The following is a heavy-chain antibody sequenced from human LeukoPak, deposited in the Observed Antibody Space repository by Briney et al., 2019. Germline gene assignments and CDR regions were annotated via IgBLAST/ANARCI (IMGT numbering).Heavy chain of an antibody. J-gene: IGHJ4*02. Sequence: SETLPLTCTVSGGSISSYYWSWIRQPPGKGLEWIGYIYYSGSTNYNPSLKSRVTISVDTSKNQFSLKLSSVTAADTAMYYCARGESYYDFWSGYYTLDYRGQGTLVTVSS. V-gene: IGHV4-59*01. CDR2: IYYSGST. D-gene: IGHD3-3*01. CDR1: GGSISSYY. CDR3: ARGESYYDFWSGYYTLDY.